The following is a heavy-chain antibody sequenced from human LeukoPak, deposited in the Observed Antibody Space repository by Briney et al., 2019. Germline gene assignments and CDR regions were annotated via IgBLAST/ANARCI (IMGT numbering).Heavy chain of an antibody. CDR3: GRGGGIWFGELFDAFDI. D-gene: IGHD3-10*01. J-gene: IGHJ3*02. V-gene: IGHV1-18*01. Sequence: ASVKVSCKASGYTFTSYGISWVRQAPGQGLEWMGWISAYNGNTNYAQKLQSRVTMTTDTSTSTAYMELRSLRSDDTAVYYCGRGGGIWFGELFDAFDIWGQGTMVTVSS. CDR2: ISAYNGNT. CDR1: GYTFTSYG.